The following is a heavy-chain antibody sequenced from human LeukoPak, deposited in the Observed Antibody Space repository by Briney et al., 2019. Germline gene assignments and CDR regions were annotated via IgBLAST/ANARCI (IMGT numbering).Heavy chain of an antibody. Sequence: SVTVSFKASGGTFSIYAISWVRQAPGQGLEWMGGIIPIFGTANYAQKFQGRVTITADKSTSTAYMELSSLRSEDTAVYYCARLTEVNSSGWYRENWFDPWGQGTLVTVSS. CDR3: ARLTEVNSSGWYRENWFDP. CDR2: IIPIFGTA. CDR1: GGTFSIYA. D-gene: IGHD6-19*01. V-gene: IGHV1-69*06. J-gene: IGHJ5*02.